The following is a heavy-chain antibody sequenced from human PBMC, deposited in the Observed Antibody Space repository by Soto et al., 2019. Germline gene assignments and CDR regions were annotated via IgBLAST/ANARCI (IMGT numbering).Heavy chain of an antibody. CDR1: GFTFSSYG. Sequence: QVQLVESGGGVVQPGRSLRLSCAASGFTFSSYGMHWVRQAPGKGLEWVAVIWYDGSNKYYADSVKGRFTISRDNSKNTLYLQMNSLRAEDTAVYYCAKAGYIVVVPAALRGAFDIWGQGTMVTVSS. CDR2: IWYDGSNK. V-gene: IGHV3-33*06. J-gene: IGHJ3*02. D-gene: IGHD2-2*01. CDR3: AKAGYIVVVPAALRGAFDI.